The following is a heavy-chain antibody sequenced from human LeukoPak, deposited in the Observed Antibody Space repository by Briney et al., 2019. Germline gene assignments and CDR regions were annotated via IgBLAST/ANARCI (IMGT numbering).Heavy chain of an antibody. CDR1: GGSISSHY. J-gene: IGHJ4*02. D-gene: IGHD3-22*01. Sequence: SETLSLTCTVSGGSISSHYWSWIRQPPGKGLEWIGYIYYSGSTNYNPSLKSRVTISVDTSKNQFSLKLSSVTAADTAVYHCARGNGFTYYYDSSGYEFDYWGQGTLVTVSS. CDR2: IYYSGST. CDR3: ARGNGFTYYYDSSGYEFDY. V-gene: IGHV4-59*11.